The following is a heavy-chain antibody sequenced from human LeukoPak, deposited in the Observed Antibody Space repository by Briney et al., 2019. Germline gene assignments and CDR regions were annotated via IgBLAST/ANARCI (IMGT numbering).Heavy chain of an antibody. CDR1: GYTFTGCY. J-gene: IGHJ4*02. CDR2: INPNSGGT. CDR3: ARGGGSGWYHFDY. D-gene: IGHD6-19*01. Sequence: ASVKVSCKASGYTFTGCYMHWVRQAPGQGLEWMGWINPNSGGTNYAQKFQGWVTMTRDTSISTAYMELSRLRSDDTAVYYCARGGGSGWYHFDYWGQGTLVTVSS. V-gene: IGHV1-2*04.